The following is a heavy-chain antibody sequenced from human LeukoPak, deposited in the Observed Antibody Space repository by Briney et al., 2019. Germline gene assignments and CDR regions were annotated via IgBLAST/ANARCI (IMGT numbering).Heavy chain of an antibody. CDR2: ISGSGGST. J-gene: IGHJ4*02. D-gene: IGHD6-6*01. V-gene: IGHV3-23*01. CDR1: GFTVSSNY. Sequence: GGSLRLSCAASGFTVSSNYMSWVRQAPGKGLEWVSAISGSGGSTYYADSVKGRFTISRDNSKNTLYLQMNSLRAEDTAVYYCAKDSSIYSSSSGDFDYWGQGTLVTVSS. CDR3: AKDSSIYSSSSGDFDY.